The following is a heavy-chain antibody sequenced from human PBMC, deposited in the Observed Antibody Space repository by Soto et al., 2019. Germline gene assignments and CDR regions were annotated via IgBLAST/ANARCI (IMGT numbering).Heavy chain of an antibody. Sequence: GGSLRLSCAASGFTFSSSAMHWVRQAPGKGLEYVSAITNDGGSTYYTASVKGRFTISRDNSKNTLYLQMGSLRADDMAVYYCARATASGYYDYWGQGTLVTVSS. CDR1: GFTFSSSA. J-gene: IGHJ4*02. V-gene: IGHV3-64*02. CDR3: ARATASGYYDY. D-gene: IGHD3-22*01. CDR2: ITNDGGST.